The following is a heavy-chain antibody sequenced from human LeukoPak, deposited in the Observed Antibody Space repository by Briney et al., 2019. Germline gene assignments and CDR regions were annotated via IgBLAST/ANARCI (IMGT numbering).Heavy chain of an antibody. J-gene: IGHJ6*02. Sequence: GGSLRLSCAASGFTFSDHWMHWVRLVAGKGLVWVASIRGDVMRTWYADSVKGRFTISRDNAKNTLYLQMNSLRAEDTAVYYCARAPQFAEGFGESPYYGMDVWGQGTTVTVSS. CDR1: GFTFSDHW. V-gene: IGHV3-74*01. CDR3: ARAPQFAEGFGESPYYGMDV. CDR2: IRGDVMRT. D-gene: IGHD3-10*01.